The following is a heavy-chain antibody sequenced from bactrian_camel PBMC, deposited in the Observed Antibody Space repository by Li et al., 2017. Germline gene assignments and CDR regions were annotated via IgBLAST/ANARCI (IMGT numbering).Heavy chain of an antibody. J-gene: IGHJ6*01. CDR1: GYTYNRNC. D-gene: IGHD2*01. CDR2: IATGSGNT. Sequence: AASGYTYNRNCMAWFRQAPGKEREGVARIATGSGNTYYADSVKGRFTISQDNAKNTVYLQMNSLKPEDTAMYYCAARGPYCYTKLSVRDFTYWGQGTQVTVS. V-gene: IGHV3S1*01. CDR3: AARGPYCYTKLSVRDFTY.